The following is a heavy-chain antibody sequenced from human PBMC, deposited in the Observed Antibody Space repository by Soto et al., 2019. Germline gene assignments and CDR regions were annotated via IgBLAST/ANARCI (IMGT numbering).Heavy chain of an antibody. V-gene: IGHV3-7*01. CDR3: ARDASGGDYVCWFDP. Sequence: EVQLVESGGGLVQPGGSLRLSCAASGFTFSSYWMSWVRQAPGKGLEWVANIKQDGSEKYYVDSVKGRFTISRDNAKNSLYLQMNSLRAEDTAVYYCARDASGGDYVCWFDPWGQGTLVTVSS. J-gene: IGHJ5*02. D-gene: IGHD4-17*01. CDR2: IKQDGSEK. CDR1: GFTFSSYW.